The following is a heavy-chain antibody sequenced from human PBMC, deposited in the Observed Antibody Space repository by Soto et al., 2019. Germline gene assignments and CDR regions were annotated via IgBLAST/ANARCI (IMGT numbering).Heavy chain of an antibody. V-gene: IGHV1-69*13. J-gene: IGHJ6*02. Sequence: SVKVSCKASGRTFSSYAISWVRQAPGQGLEWMARIIPIFGIAESAPKFNGRVTITADESTSTAYMELSSRRSEAPAVDYCARALILQSSSGRYYNVMDWVYCYYYMDVRGPGTTVTVAS. CDR3: ARALILQSSSGRYYNVMDWVYCYYYMDV. D-gene: IGHD3-10*01. CDR1: GRTFSSYA. CDR2: IIPIFGIA.